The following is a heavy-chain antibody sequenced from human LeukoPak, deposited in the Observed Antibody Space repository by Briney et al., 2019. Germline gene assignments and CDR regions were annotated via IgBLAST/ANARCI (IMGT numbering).Heavy chain of an antibody. V-gene: IGHV3-7*01. Sequence: GGSLRLSCAASGFKFGDYWMSWLRQAPGKGLEWVANIKQDGSEKYYVDSVKGRFTISRDNAKNSLYLQMNTLRAEDTAQYYCARDGSSWYSSGKWGQGTLVTVSS. D-gene: IGHD6-13*01. CDR2: IKQDGSEK. CDR1: GFKFGDYW. CDR3: ARDGSSWYSSGK. J-gene: IGHJ4*02.